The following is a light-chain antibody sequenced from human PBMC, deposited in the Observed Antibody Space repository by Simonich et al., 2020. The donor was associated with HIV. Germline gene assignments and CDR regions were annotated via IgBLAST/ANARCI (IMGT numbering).Light chain of an antibody. CDR2: DAS. CDR3: QQFNSYPQT. Sequence: AIQLTKSPSSLSASVGDRVTITCLASQGISSAFAWYQQKPGKAPNLLIYDASSLESGVPSRFSGSGSGTDFTLTISSLQPEDFATYYCQQFNSYPQTFGQGTRLEIK. J-gene: IGKJ5*01. V-gene: IGKV1-13*02. CDR1: QGISSA.